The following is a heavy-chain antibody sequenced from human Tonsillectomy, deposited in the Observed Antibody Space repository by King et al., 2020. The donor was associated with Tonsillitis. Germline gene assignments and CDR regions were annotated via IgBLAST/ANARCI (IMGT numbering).Heavy chain of an antibody. CDR1: GNTFTRYY. Sequence: VQLVESGAEVKKPGASVKVSCKASGNTFTRYYMHWVRQAPGQGLEWMATLSPSSGSTNYAQRFEGRVTMTRDTSTSTVYMELSSLKSEDTAVYYCARETWIHVPKAYYYHGLDVWGQGTTVTVSS. CDR2: LSPSSGST. J-gene: IGHJ6*02. V-gene: IGHV1-46*01. CDR3: ARETWIHVPKAYYYHGLDV. D-gene: IGHD5-18*01.